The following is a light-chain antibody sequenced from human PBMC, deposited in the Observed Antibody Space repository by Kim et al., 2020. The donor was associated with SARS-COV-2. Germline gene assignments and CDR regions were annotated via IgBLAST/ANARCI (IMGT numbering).Light chain of an antibody. CDR1: QSVSSSY. J-gene: IGKJ4*01. V-gene: IGKV3-20*01. CDR3: QQYGSSPALT. Sequence: SPGESATLSCRASQSVSSSYLAWYQQKPGQAPRLLIYGASSRATGIPDRFSGSGSGTDFTLTISRLEPEDFAVYYCQQYGSSPALTFGGGTKLEIK. CDR2: GAS.